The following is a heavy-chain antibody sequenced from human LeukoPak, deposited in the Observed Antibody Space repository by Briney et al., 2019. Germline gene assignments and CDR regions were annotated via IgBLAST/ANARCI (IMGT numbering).Heavy chain of an antibody. CDR3: ASNAYDFWSGYYAHEVSPSYYYGMDV. Sequence: PGGSLRLSCAASGFTFSSYSMNWVRQAPGKGLEWVSYISSSSSTIYYADSVKGRFTISRDNAKNSLYLQMNSLRAEDTAVYYCASNAYDFWSGYYAHEVSPSYYYGMDVWGQGTTVTVSS. CDR2: ISSSSSTI. V-gene: IGHV3-48*01. D-gene: IGHD3-3*01. CDR1: GFTFSSYS. J-gene: IGHJ6*02.